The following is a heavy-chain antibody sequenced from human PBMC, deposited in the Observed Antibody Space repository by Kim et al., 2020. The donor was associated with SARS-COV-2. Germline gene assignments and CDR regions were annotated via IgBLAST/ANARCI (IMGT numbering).Heavy chain of an antibody. CDR3: AIVASKLRFLNFEY. J-gene: IGHJ4*02. D-gene: IGHD3-3*01. Sequence: YADPVKGRSPISRDNSKNPLYLQLNSLRAEDTAVYYCAIVASKLRFLNFEYWGQGTLVTVSP. V-gene: IGHV3-23*01.